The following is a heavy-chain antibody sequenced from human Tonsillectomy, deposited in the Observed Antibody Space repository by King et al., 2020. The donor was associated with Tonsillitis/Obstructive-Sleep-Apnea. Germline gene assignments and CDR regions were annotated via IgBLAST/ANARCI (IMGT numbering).Heavy chain of an antibody. D-gene: IGHD3-10*01. V-gene: IGHV4-34*01. CDR3: ARGEDYYGSGAWGFDY. CDR2: INHSGST. J-gene: IGHJ4*02. CDR1: GGSFSGYY. Sequence: VQLQQWGAGLLKPSETLSLTCAVYGGSFSGYYWSWIRQPPGKGLEWIGEINHSGSTNYNPSLKSRVTISVDTSKNQFSLKLSSVTAADTAVYYCARGEDYYGSGAWGFDYWGQGTLVTVSS.